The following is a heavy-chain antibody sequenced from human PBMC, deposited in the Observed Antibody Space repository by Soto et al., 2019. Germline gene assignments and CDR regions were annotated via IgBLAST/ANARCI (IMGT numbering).Heavy chain of an antibody. CDR2: IYYSGST. CDR1: GGSISSGDYY. CDR3: ARWWSGRRQGFDP. V-gene: IGHV4-31*03. Sequence: QVQLQESGPGLVKPSQTLSLTCTVSGGSISSGDYYWSWIRQHPGKGLEWIGYIYYSGSTYYNPSLKSRVNISVDTSKNHFSLKLSSVTAADTAVYYCARWWSGRRQGFDPWGQGTLVTVSS. D-gene: IGHD3-3*01. J-gene: IGHJ5*02.